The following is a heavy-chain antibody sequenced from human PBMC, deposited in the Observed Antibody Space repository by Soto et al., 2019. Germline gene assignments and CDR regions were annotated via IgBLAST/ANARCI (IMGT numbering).Heavy chain of an antibody. CDR2: IYYSGST. CDR1: GGSVSSGSYY. Sequence: QVQLQESGPGLVKPSETLSLTCTVSGGSVSSGSYYWSWIRQPPGKGLEWIGYIYYSGSTNYNPSPKSRVTISVDTSKNQFSLKLSSVTAADTAVYYCARGFSGYSSSWPLFDYWGQGTLVTVSS. J-gene: IGHJ4*02. CDR3: ARGFSGYSSSWPLFDY. V-gene: IGHV4-61*01. D-gene: IGHD6-13*01.